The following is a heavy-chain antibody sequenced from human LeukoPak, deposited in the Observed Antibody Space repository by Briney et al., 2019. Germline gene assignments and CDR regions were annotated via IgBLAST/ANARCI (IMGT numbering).Heavy chain of an antibody. V-gene: IGHV4-34*01. J-gene: IGHJ4*02. CDR3: ARDSLRYFDWLPRGFDY. CDR1: GGSFSGYY. D-gene: IGHD3-9*01. Sequence: KSSETLSLTCAVYGGSFSGYYWSWIRQPPGKGLEWIGEINHSGSTNYNPSLKSRVTISVDTSKNQFSLKLSSVTAADTAVYYCARDSLRYFDWLPRGFDYWGQGTLVTVSS. CDR2: INHSGST.